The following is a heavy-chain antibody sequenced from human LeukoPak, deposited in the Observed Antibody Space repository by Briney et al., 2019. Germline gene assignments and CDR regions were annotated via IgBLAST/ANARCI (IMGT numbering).Heavy chain of an antibody. CDR3: ARGEYSSSSIALDP. Sequence: GESLRLSCAASGFTFSSYSMNWVRQAPGKGLEWVSSISSSSSYIYYADSVKGRFTISRDNAKNSLYLQMNSLRAEDTAVYYCARGEYSSSSIALDPWGQGTLVTVSS. CDR1: GFTFSSYS. V-gene: IGHV3-21*01. J-gene: IGHJ5*02. D-gene: IGHD6-6*01. CDR2: ISSSSSYI.